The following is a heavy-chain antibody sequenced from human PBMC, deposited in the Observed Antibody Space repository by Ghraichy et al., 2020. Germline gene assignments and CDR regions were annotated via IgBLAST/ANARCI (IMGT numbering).Heavy chain of an antibody. D-gene: IGHD3-10*01. CDR2: IDWDDDK. CDR3: ARSGYYYGSFGMDV. J-gene: IGHJ6*02. Sequence: SGPTLVKPTQTLTLTCTFSGFSLSTSGMRVSWIRQPPGKALEWLARIDWDDDKFYSTSLKTRLTISKDTSKNQVVLTMTNMDPVDTATYYCARSGYYYGSFGMDVWGQGTTVTVSS. V-gene: IGHV2-70*04. CDR1: GFSLSTSGMR.